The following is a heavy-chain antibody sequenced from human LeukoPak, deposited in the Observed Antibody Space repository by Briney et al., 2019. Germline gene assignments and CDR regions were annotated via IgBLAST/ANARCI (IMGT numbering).Heavy chain of an antibody. CDR3: ARDHVLGSSSFFDY. J-gene: IGHJ4*02. D-gene: IGHD6-6*01. CDR2: IRESGGGT. Sequence: GGSLRLSCVVSGITVSNYDMSWVRQAPGKGLEWVSGIRESGGGTNYADSVKGRFTISRDNSKNTLYLQMNSLRAEDTAVYYCARDHVLGSSSFFDYWGQGTLVTVSS. CDR1: GITVSNYD. V-gene: IGHV3-23*01.